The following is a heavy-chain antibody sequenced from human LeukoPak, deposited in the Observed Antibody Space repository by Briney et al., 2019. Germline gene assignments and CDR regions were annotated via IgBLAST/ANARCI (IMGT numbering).Heavy chain of an antibody. D-gene: IGHD5-18*01. CDR2: ISHDGTSK. Sequence: GRSLTPSCAASGFSFSTYCIHWVRQPPNNVLEWMTFISHDGTSKYYVDSVKGRFTISRDNSKNTLYLQMNSLRAEDTAVYYCLGWDGYSYGLDYWGQGTLVTVSS. J-gene: IGHJ4*02. V-gene: IGHV3-30*03. CDR1: GFSFSTYC. CDR3: LGWDGYSYGLDY.